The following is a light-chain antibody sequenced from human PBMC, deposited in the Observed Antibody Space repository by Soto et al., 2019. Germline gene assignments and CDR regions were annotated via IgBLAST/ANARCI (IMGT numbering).Light chain of an antibody. V-gene: IGKV4-1*01. Sequence: DIVMTQSPDSLAVSLGERATINCKSSQSVLFNSKNKNYLAWYQQKPGQPPKLLIYWASTRESGVPDRFSGSGSGTDFTLTISRXQAEDVAVYYCQQYYNTPLTFGGGTKVDIK. J-gene: IGKJ4*01. CDR3: QQYYNTPLT. CDR2: WAS. CDR1: QSVLFNSKNKNY.